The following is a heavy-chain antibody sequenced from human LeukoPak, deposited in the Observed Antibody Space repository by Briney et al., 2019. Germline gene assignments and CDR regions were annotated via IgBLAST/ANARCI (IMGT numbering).Heavy chain of an antibody. CDR1: GFTFSSYA. V-gene: IGHV3-74*01. J-gene: IGHJ4*02. Sequence: GGSLRLSCAASGFTFSSYAMSWVRQAPGKGLVWVSHINSDGSDTTYADSVKGRLTISRDNAKNTLYLQMNSLRAEDTAVYYCVRDNYGVDYWGQGTLVTVSS. CDR3: VRDNYGVDY. CDR2: INSDGSDT. D-gene: IGHD4-11*01.